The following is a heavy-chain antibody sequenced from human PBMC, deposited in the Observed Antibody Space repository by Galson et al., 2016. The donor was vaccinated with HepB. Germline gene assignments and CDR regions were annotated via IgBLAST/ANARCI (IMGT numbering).Heavy chain of an antibody. Sequence: ETLSLTCTVSGVSISSYYWSWLRQPPGKGLEWIGYIYYTGSTNYNPSLKSRVTMSVDTSKNQFSLKLSSVTAADTAVYYCAREGSLSSSPDAFDIWGQGTMVTVSS. D-gene: IGHD6-6*01. CDR1: GVSISSYY. V-gene: IGHV4-59*01. CDR2: IYYTGST. J-gene: IGHJ3*02. CDR3: AREGSLSSSPDAFDI.